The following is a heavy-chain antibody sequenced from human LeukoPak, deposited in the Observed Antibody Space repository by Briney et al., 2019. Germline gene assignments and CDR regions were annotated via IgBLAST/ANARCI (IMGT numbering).Heavy chain of an antibody. V-gene: IGHV3-7*01. CDR2: IKQDGSEK. CDR1: GFTFSSYE. J-gene: IGHJ4*02. Sequence: PGGSLRLSCAASGFTFSSYEMNWVRQAPGKGLEWVANIKQDGSEKYYVDSVKGRFTISRDNAKNSLYLQMNSLRAEGTAVYYCARESRAMVTFGYWGQGTLVTVSS. D-gene: IGHD5-18*01. CDR3: ARESRAMVTFGY.